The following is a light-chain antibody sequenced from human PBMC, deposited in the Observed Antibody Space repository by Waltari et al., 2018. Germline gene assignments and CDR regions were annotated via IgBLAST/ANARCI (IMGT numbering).Light chain of an antibody. J-gene: IGLJ3*02. CDR2: DVS. CDR3: SSYTISSTLNWV. CDR1: SSDVGGFNF. Sequence: QSALTQPASVSGSPGQSITISCTGTSSDVGGFNFVSWYQQHPGKAPKLMIYDVSKRPPGVSNRFSGSKSGNTASLTISGLQAEDEADYYCSSYTISSTLNWVFGGGTKLTVL. V-gene: IGLV2-14*03.